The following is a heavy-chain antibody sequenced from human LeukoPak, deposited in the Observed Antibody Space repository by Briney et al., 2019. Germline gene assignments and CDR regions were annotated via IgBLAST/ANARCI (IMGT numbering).Heavy chain of an antibody. CDR3: ARGRPTPGTDY. V-gene: IGHV3-7*04. CDR2: IKEDGSVT. J-gene: IGHJ4*02. Sequence: PGGSLRLSCVGSGFTPSSFWMNWVRQVPGKGLEWLANIKEDGSVTTHVESVKGRFTISRDNAENVLYLQMNSLRVEDTGIYYCARGRPTPGTDYWGQGILVTVSS. D-gene: IGHD6-13*01. CDR1: GFTPSSFW.